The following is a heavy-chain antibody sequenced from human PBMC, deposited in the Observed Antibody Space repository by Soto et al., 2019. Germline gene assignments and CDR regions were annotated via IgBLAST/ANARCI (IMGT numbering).Heavy chain of an antibody. CDR1: GGSISSGDYY. V-gene: IGHV4-30-4*01. CDR2: IYYSGST. J-gene: IGHJ4*02. CDR3: ARGYSYGYFDY. Sequence: SETLSLTCTVSGGSISSGDYYWSWIRQPPGKGLEWIGYIYYSGSTYYNPSLKSRVTISVDASKNQFSLKLSSVTAADTAVYYCARGYSYGYFDYWGQGTLVTVSS. D-gene: IGHD5-18*01.